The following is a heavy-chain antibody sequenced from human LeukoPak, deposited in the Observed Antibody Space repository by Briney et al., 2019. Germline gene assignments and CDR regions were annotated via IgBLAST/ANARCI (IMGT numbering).Heavy chain of an antibody. CDR1: GYTFTSYG. D-gene: IGHD3-3*01. CDR2: ISAYNGNT. Sequence: ASVKVSCKASGYTFTSYGISWVRQAPGQGLEWMGWISAYNGNTNYAQKLQGRVTMTTDTSTSTAYMELRSLRSDDTAVYYCVRAXEGXFXEWXPADYWYFDLWGRGTLVTVSS. CDR3: VRAXEGXFXEWXPADYWYFDL. V-gene: IGHV1-18*01. J-gene: IGHJ2*01.